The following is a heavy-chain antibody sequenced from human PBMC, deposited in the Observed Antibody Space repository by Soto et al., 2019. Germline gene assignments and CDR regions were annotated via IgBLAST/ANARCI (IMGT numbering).Heavy chain of an antibody. CDR3: ARDPVPTRPFDY. V-gene: IGHV3-7*01. J-gene: IGHJ4*02. Sequence: PGGSLRLSCAASGFTFSSYLMSWVRQAPGKGLEWVANIKQDGSEKYYVDSVKGRLTISRDNAKNSLYLQMNSLRAEDTAVYYCARDPVPTRPFDYWGKGTLF. CDR1: GFTFSSYL. CDR2: IKQDGSEK.